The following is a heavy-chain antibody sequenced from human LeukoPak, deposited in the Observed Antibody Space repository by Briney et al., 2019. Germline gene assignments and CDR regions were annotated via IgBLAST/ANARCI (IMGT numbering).Heavy chain of an antibody. Sequence: PGGSLRLSCAASGFTFSSYSMNWVRQAPGKGLEWVSYISSSSSTIYYADPVKGRFTISRDNAKNSLYLQMNSLRAEDTAVYYCARKQYSDYWGQGTLVTVSS. V-gene: IGHV3-48*01. D-gene: IGHD5-12*01. CDR3: ARKQYSDY. CDR2: ISSSSSTI. CDR1: GFTFSSYS. J-gene: IGHJ4*02.